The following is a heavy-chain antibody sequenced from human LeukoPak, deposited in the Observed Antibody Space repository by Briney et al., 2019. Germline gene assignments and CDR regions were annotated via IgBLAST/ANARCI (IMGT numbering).Heavy chain of an antibody. D-gene: IGHD3-3*01. Sequence: SETLSLTCTVSGGSISSYYWSWIRQPPGKGLEWIGYIYHSGSTYYNPSLKSRVTISVDRSKNQFSLKLSSVSAADTAVYYCAREGQDDFCWGQGTLVTVSS. V-gene: IGHV4-59*12. CDR1: GGSISSYY. J-gene: IGHJ4*02. CDR2: IYHSGST. CDR3: AREGQDDFC.